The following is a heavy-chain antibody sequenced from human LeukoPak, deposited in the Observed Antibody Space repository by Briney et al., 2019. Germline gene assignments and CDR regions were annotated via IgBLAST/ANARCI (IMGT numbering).Heavy chain of an antibody. CDR1: GFAFNIYG. CDR3: AKRDSSGMGTGDYFFDY. Sequence: GGSLRLSCAASGFAFNIYGMHWVRQAPGKGLEWVAFIQYDGSNKYYADSVKGRFTISRDNSENTLYLQMNSLRAEDTAVYYCAKRDSSGMGTGDYFFDYWGQGTLVTVSS. D-gene: IGHD3-16*01. J-gene: IGHJ4*02. CDR2: IQYDGSNK. V-gene: IGHV3-30*02.